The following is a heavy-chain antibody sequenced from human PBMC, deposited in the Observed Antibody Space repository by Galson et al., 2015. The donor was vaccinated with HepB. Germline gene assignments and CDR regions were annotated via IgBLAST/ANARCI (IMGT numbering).Heavy chain of an antibody. CDR2: ISSSSSYI. D-gene: IGHD1-1*01. Sequence: SLRLSCAASGFTFSSYSMNWVRQAPGKGLEWVSSISSSSSYIYYANSVKGRFTISRDNAKNSLYLQMNSLRAEDTAVYYCARSVNWNFDYWGQGTLVTVSS. V-gene: IGHV3-21*01. CDR3: ARSVNWNFDY. J-gene: IGHJ4*02. CDR1: GFTFSSYS.